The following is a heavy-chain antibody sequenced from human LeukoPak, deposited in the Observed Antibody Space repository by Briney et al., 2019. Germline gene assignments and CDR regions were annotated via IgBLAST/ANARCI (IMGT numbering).Heavy chain of an antibody. CDR1: GGSISSSS. D-gene: IGHD2-2*01. CDR3: ARDVEYHFDY. Sequence: PSETLSLTCTVSGGSISSSSYYWGWIRQPPGKGLEWVSSISSSSSYIYYADSVKGRFTISRDNAKNSLYLQMNSLRAEDTAVYYCARDVEYHFDYWGQGTLVTVSS. J-gene: IGHJ4*02. V-gene: IGHV3-21*01. CDR2: ISSSSSYI.